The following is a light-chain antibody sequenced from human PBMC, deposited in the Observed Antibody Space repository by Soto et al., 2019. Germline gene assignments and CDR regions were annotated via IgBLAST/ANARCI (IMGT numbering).Light chain of an antibody. V-gene: IGKV1-5*01. CDR2: DVS. Sequence: DIQMTQSPSTLSASVGARVTITCRASQSIRGSLAWYQHQPGKAPKLLIFDVSSLESGVASRFSGFGYGTEFSLFIRSLQPDDFGTYYCQQFVMGLTFREGTKVDLK. CDR1: QSIRGS. CDR3: QQFVMGLT. J-gene: IGKJ4*01.